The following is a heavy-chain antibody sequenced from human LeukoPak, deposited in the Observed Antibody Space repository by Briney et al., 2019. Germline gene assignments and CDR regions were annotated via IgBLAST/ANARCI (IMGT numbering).Heavy chain of an antibody. D-gene: IGHD4-17*01. CDR2: ISGSGGST. CDR3: AKESTVTPGNVNWFDT. J-gene: IGHJ5*02. V-gene: IGHV3-23*01. CDR1: GFTFSRYS. Sequence: GGSLRLSCAASGFTFSRYSMNWVRQAPGKGLEWVSTISGSGGSTYYVDSVKGRFTISRDNSKNTLYLQMNSLRAEDTAVYYCAKESTVTPGNVNWFDTWGQGTLVTVSS.